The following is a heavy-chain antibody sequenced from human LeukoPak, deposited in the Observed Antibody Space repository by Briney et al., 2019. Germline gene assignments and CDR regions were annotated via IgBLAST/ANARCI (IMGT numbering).Heavy chain of an antibody. CDR3: ARDLWGTTVTTDYFDS. CDR2: INEDGSEI. V-gene: IGHV3-7*01. D-gene: IGHD4-17*01. J-gene: IGHJ4*02. CDR1: GFTFSRSW. Sequence: GGSLRLSCAASGFTFSRSWMTWVRQAPGKGLEWVASINEDGSEIHYVDSVKGRFTISRDNAKNSLYLQMISLRAEDMAVYYCARDLWGTTVTTDYFDSWGQGTLVTISS.